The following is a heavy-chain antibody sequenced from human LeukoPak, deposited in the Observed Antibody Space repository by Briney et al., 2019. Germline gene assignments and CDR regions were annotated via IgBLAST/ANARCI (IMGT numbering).Heavy chain of an antibody. CDR3: ARTRNCSGGSCYSINFDY. CDR1: GYTFTSYG. J-gene: IGHJ4*02. V-gene: IGHV1-18*01. D-gene: IGHD2-15*01. Sequence: ASVKVSCKASGYTFTSYGISWVRQAPGQGLEWMGWISAYNGNTNYAQKLQGRVTMTTDTSTSTAYMELRSLRSEDTAVYYCARTRNCSGGSCYSINFDYWAREPWSPSPQ. CDR2: ISAYNGNT.